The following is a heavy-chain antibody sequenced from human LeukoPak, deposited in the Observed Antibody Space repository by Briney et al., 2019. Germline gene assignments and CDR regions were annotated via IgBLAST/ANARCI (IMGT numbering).Heavy chain of an antibody. CDR3: AREHSSGWYFDY. CDR1: GGTFSSYA. CDR2: IIPIFGTA. Sequence: ASVKVSCKASGGTFSSYAISWVRQAPGQGLEWMGGIIPIFGTANYAQKFQGRVTITADESTSTAYMELSSLRSEGTAVYYCAREHSSGWYFDYWGQGTLVTVSS. V-gene: IGHV1-69*13. D-gene: IGHD6-19*01. J-gene: IGHJ4*02.